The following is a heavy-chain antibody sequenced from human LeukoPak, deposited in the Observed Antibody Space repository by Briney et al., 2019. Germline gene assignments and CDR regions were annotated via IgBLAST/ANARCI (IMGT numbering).Heavy chain of an antibody. V-gene: IGHV1-24*01. D-gene: IGHD3-22*01. CDR2: FDPEDGET. J-gene: IGHJ4*02. CDR3: ATRAYSSGYYSHFDY. Sequence: GASVKVSCKVSGYTLTELSMHWVRQAPGKGLEWMGGFDPEDGETIYAQKFQGRVTMTGDTSTDTAYMELSSLRPEDTAVYYCATRAYSSGYYSHFDYWGQGTLVTVSS. CDR1: GYTLTELS.